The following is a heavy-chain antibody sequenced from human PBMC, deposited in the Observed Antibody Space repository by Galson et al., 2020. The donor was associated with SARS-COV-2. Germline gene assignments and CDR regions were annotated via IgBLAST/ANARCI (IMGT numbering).Heavy chain of an antibody. CDR1: GFTFSSYG. CDR3: ARNPVAGTGGDWFDT. CDR2: IWYDESIK. D-gene: IGHD6-19*01. J-gene: IGHJ5*02. Sequence: GGSLRLSCGASGFTFSSYGMHWVRQGPGKGLEWVAVIWYDESIKYYADSVKGRFTISRDISKNTLYLQMNSLRAEDTAVYYCARNPVAGTGGDWFDTWGQGTLVTVSS. V-gene: IGHV3-33*01.